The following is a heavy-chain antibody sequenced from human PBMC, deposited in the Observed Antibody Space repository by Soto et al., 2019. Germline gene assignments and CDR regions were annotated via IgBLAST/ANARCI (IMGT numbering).Heavy chain of an antibody. V-gene: IGHV4-39*01. Sequence: PSGTLSLTCTVSGGSIRSNGYYWGWIRQPPGKGLEWLGSIHYSGSTYYNPSLKSRVTISVDTSKNQFSLKLSSVTAADTAVYYCARALYSTHPGAALAFDIWGQGTMVTVS. D-gene: IGHD6-13*01. CDR3: ARALYSTHPGAALAFDI. CDR1: GGSIRSNGYY. CDR2: IHYSGST. J-gene: IGHJ3*02.